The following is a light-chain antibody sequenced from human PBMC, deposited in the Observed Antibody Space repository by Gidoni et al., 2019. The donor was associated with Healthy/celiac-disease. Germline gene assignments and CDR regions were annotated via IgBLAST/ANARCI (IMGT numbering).Light chain of an antibody. J-gene: IGKJ1*01. CDR2: AAS. CDR3: QQRYSTPPWT. V-gene: IGKV1-39*01. Sequence: DIQMTQSPSSLSASVGDRDTITCRASQSISSYLNWYQQKPGKAPKLLIYAASSLQSGDPTRVSGSGSGTDFNLTISSLQPEDVATYYCQQRYSTPPWTFGQGTKVEIK. CDR1: QSISSY.